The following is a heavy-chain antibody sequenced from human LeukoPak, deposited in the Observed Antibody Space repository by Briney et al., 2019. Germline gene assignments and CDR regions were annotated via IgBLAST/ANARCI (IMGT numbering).Heavy chain of an antibody. CDR1: GGSFSGYY. J-gene: IGHJ6*02. V-gene: IGHV4-34*01. CDR3: ARGRRYCTNGVCYTKYYYYYGMDV. CDR2: INHSGST. Sequence: SETLSLTCAVYGGSFSGYYWSWIRQPPGKGLEWIGEINHSGSTNHNPSLKSRVTISVDTSKNQFSLKLSSVTAADTAVYYCARGRRYCTNGVCYTKYYYYYGMDVWGQGTTVTVSS. D-gene: IGHD2-8*01.